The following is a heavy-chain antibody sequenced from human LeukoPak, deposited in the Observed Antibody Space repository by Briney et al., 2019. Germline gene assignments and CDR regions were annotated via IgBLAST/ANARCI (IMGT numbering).Heavy chain of an antibody. D-gene: IGHD2-2*01. J-gene: IGHJ6*02. CDR2: IYPGDSDT. Sequence: GESLKISCKGSGYSFTSYWIGWVRQMPGKGLEWMGIIYPGDSDTRYSPSFQGQVTISADKSISTAYLQWSSLKASDTAMYYYARHRYCSPTSCDHGMDVWGQGTTVTVSS. CDR3: ARHRYCSPTSCDHGMDV. CDR1: GYSFTSYW. V-gene: IGHV5-51*01.